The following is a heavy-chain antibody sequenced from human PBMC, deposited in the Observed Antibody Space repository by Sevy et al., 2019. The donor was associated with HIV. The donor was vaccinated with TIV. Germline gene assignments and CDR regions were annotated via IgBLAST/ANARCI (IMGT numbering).Heavy chain of an antibody. CDR1: GFTFSDYA. Sequence: GGSLRLSCAASGFTFSDYAMHWVRQVPGKGLEWVSGISWNSGAIGYADSVKGRFPISRDNGQNSLYLQMNSLRIDDTALYYCGRAHGYCVVNSCFGGSINAFDILGQGTMVTVSS. CDR2: ISWNSGAI. CDR3: GRAHGYCVVNSCFGGSINAFDI. D-gene: IGHD2-15*01. V-gene: IGHV3-9*01. J-gene: IGHJ3*02.